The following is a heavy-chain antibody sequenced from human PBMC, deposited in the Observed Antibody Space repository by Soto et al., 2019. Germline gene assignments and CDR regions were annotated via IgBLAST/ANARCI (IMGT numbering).Heavy chain of an antibody. J-gene: IGHJ4*02. CDR2: IYYTGST. D-gene: IGHD6-13*01. CDR3: ARQIGRGSWSLDH. V-gene: IGHV4-39*01. CDR1: GGSISSSDYW. Sequence: QLRLQESGPGLVKPAETLSLTCSVSGGSISSSDYWWGWIRQPPGKGLEWIGSIYYTGSTYYNPSLKSRVEISVDTSKNQFSRRLSSVTAADTAVYYCARQIGRGSWSLDHWGQGTLVTVSS.